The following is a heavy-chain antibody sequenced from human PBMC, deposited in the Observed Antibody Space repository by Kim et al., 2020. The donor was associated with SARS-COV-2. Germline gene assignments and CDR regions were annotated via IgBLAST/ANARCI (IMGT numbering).Heavy chain of an antibody. J-gene: IGHJ2*01. V-gene: IGHV5-51*01. CDR3: ARPVRPMATRINWYFDL. D-gene: IGHD5-12*01. CDR1: GYSFTSYW. Sequence: GESLKISCKGSGYSFTSYWIGWVRQMPGKGLEWMGIIYPGDSDTRYSPSFQGQVTISADKSISTAYLQWSSLKASDTAMYYCARPVRPMATRINWYFDLWGRGTLVTVSS. CDR2: IYPGDSDT.